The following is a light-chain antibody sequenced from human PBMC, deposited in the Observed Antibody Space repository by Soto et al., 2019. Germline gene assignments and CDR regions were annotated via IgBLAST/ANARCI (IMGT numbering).Light chain of an antibody. J-gene: IGKJ1*01. Sequence: EILMTQSPATLSVSPGERATLSCRASQSVGGDLAWYQQKPGQAPRLLISGASTRASGIPARFSGSGSGTESTLTISSLQSEDFAFYYCQQYNNWPETFGQGTKV. CDR3: QQYNNWPET. CDR2: GAS. V-gene: IGKV3-15*01. CDR1: QSVGGD.